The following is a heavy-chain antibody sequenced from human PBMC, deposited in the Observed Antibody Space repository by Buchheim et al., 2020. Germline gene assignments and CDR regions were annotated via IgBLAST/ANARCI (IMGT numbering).Heavy chain of an antibody. Sequence: QVQLQESGPGLVKPSETLSLTCTVSGGSISSYYWSWIRQPPGKGLEWIGYIYYSGSTNYNPSLKSRVTISVDTSKNQFSLKLSSVTAADTAVYYCARGTKYEGSGRLGNYYYGMDVWGQGTT. CDR1: GGSISSYY. D-gene: IGHD6-19*01. V-gene: IGHV4-59*01. CDR2: IYYSGST. CDR3: ARGTKYEGSGRLGNYYYGMDV. J-gene: IGHJ6*02.